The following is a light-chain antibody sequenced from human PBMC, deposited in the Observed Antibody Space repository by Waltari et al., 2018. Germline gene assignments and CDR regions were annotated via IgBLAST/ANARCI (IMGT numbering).Light chain of an antibody. CDR3: AAWDDSLSGHMV. CDR1: SHNIGSNS. J-gene: IGLJ2*01. V-gene: IGLV1-47*01. CDR2: RNK. Sequence: QSILTQPTSASGTPGQRVTISCSGSSHNIGSNSVSWYQEVPGTAPKLLIYRNKQRPSGVPDRFSGSKSGTSASLAISGLRSEDEAHYYCAAWDDSLSGHMVFGGGTKLTVL.